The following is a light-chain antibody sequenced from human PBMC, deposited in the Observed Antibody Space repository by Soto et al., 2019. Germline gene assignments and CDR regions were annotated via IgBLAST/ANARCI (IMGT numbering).Light chain of an antibody. CDR2: DAS. J-gene: IGKJ5*01. CDR1: QSVSSY. V-gene: IGKV3-11*01. Sequence: EIVLTQSPGTLSLSPGERATLSCRASQSVSSYLAWYQQKPGQAPRRLLYDASNRATGIPARFSGSGSGTDFTLTISSLEPEDFAVYYCQQRSDCPPITFGQGTRLDI. CDR3: QQRSDCPPIT.